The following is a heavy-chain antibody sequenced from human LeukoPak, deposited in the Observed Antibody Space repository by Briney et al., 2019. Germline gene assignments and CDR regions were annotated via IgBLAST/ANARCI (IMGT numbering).Heavy chain of an antibody. CDR3: AKDIEYGYGPHYFDN. Sequence: GGSLRLSCAASGFTFSSYAMSWVRQTPGKGLEWVSAIGGGGGRTYYADSVKGRFTISRDNSKNTLYLQMNSLRAEDTAVYYCAKDIEYGYGPHYFDNWGQGPLVTVSS. V-gene: IGHV3-23*01. D-gene: IGHD5-18*01. CDR1: GFTFSSYA. J-gene: IGHJ4*02. CDR2: IGGGGGRT.